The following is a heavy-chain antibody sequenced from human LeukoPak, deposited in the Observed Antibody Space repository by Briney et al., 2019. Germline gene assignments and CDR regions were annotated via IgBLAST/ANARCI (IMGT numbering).Heavy chain of an antibody. D-gene: IGHD6-13*01. Sequence: GGSLRLSCAASGFTFSSYWMTWVRQAPGKGLEWVANIKQDGTDKYYVDSVKGRLTISRDNAKNSLYLQMNSLRVDDTALYYCARQYTSSWYALGYLDYWGQRTLVTVSS. J-gene: IGHJ4*02. CDR1: GFTFSSYW. CDR3: ARQYTSSWYALGYLDY. CDR2: IKQDGTDK. V-gene: IGHV3-7*01.